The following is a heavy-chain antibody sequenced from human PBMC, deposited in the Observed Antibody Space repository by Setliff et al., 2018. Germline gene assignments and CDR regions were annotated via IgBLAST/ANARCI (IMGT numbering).Heavy chain of an antibody. CDR2: ISSIGNT. D-gene: IGHD3-10*01. J-gene: IGHJ6*03. V-gene: IGHV4-4*08. CDR3: ARSHYYASGNSHYYYMDV. Sequence: SETLSLTCTVSGGSISDSSWSWIRQPPGKGLEWIGCISSIGNTYYNPSLGSRLTISADTSNNQFSLNLISVTAADTAVYYCARSHYYASGNSHYYYMDVWGKGTTVTVSS. CDR1: GGSISDSS.